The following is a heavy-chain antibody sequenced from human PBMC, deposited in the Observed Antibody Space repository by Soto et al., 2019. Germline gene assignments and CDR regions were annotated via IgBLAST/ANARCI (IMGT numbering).Heavy chain of an antibody. V-gene: IGHV1-3*04. CDR3: ARDRVSRRFDY. J-gene: IGHJ4*02. Sequence: QVHLVQSGAEVRKPGASVKISCKASGYTFTNYVVHWVRQAPGQRLECMGWINSNNGNTEYSQKFQDRVTITRDTSASTVYMELHSLRSEDTAVYYCARDRVSRRFDYWGQGTLVTVSS. D-gene: IGHD3-16*02. CDR1: GYTFTNYV. CDR2: INSNNGNT.